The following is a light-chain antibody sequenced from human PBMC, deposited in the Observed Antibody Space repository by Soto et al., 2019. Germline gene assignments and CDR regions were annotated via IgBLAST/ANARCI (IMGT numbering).Light chain of an antibody. J-gene: IGLJ2*01. CDR2: SNN. V-gene: IGLV1-44*01. Sequence: QLVLTQSPSASGTPGQRVTISCSGNSSNIGSNTVNWYQQLPGTAPKLLIYSNNQRPSVVPDRFSGSKYGTSASLAISGLQSEDEADYYCAAWDDSLNDVVFGGGTKLTVL. CDR1: SSNIGSNT. CDR3: AAWDDSLNDVV.